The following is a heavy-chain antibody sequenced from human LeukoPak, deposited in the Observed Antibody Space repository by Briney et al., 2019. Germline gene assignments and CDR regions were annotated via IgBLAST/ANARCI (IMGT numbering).Heavy chain of an antibody. D-gene: IGHD2-2*01. V-gene: IGHV3-74*01. Sequence: PGGSLRLSCAASGFTFSSCWMHWVRQAPGKGLVWVSRINSDGSSTSYADSVKGRFTISRDNAKNTLYLQMNSLRAEDTAVYYCAREGRYCSSTSCYEPYDYWGRGTLVTVSS. CDR3: AREGRYCSSTSCYEPYDY. CDR2: INSDGSST. J-gene: IGHJ4*02. CDR1: GFTFSSCW.